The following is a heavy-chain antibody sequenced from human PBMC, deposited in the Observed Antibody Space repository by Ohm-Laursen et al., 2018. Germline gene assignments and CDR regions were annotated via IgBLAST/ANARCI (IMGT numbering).Heavy chain of an antibody. J-gene: IGHJ6*02. CDR1: GFIFSSFA. V-gene: IGHV3-48*01. CDR3: ARVFGMDV. CDR2: ISSSSSTI. Sequence: SLRLSCSASGFIFSSFAMSWIRQAPGKGLEWVSYISSSSSTIYYADSVKGRFTISRDNAKNSLYLQMNSLRAEDTAVYYCARVFGMDVWGQRTTVTVSS.